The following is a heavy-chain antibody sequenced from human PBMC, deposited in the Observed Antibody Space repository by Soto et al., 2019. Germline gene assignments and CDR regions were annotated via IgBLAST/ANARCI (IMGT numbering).Heavy chain of an antibody. CDR3: VKDAPQPFAD. D-gene: IGHD3-16*01. CDR2: ISGTAHAS. V-gene: IGHV3-23*01. J-gene: IGHJ4*02. Sequence: EVQLLESGGGLVQPGGSLRLSCAASGFDFSNYGMSWVRQAPGKGLEWVSAISGTAHASYYAASVKGRFTISRDNSKNSLYLDMNSLRVEDTAVYFCVKDAPQPFADWGQGALVTVSS. CDR1: GFDFSNYG.